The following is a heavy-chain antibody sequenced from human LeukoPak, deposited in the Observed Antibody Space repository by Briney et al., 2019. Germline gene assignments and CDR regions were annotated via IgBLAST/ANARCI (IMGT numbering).Heavy chain of an antibody. J-gene: IGHJ4*02. CDR3: ARDAYDTSGYPQY. Sequence: GGSLRLSCAASGFTVNSNSMSWVRQAPGEGLEWVSGIYSGGTTYYADTVRGRFTISRDNSKNTLYLQMSSLRAEDTAVYYCARDAYDTSGYPQYWGQGTLVTVSS. CDR2: IYSGGTT. CDR1: GFTVNSNS. D-gene: IGHD3-22*01. V-gene: IGHV3-66*01.